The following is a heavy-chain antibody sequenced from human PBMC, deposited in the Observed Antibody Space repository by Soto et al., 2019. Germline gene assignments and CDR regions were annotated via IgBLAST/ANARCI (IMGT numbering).Heavy chain of an antibody. CDR3: ARTSDLQQIFYGLDV. Sequence: PSETLSLTCTVSRGSIRSGDYYWSWVRQPPGKGLEWIGYIYHSGSTYYNPSLKSRLTISVDKSKNQFSLQLSSVTAADTAVYFCARTSDLQQIFYGLDVWGQGTTVT. CDR2: IYHSGST. J-gene: IGHJ6*02. D-gene: IGHD3-10*01. CDR1: RGSIRSGDYY. V-gene: IGHV4-30-4*01.